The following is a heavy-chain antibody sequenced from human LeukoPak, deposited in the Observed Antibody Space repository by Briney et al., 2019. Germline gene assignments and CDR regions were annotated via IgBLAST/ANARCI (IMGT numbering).Heavy chain of an antibody. CDR3: AKKGNNYYYSYMDV. V-gene: IGHV3-23*01. J-gene: IGHJ6*03. Sequence: GGSLRLSCAASGFTFSSYAMSWVRQAPGKGLEWVSAISGSGGSTYYADSVKGRFTISRDNSKNTLYLLMNSLRAEDTAVYYCAKKGNNYYYSYMDVWGKGTTVTVSS. CDR1: GFTFSSYA. D-gene: IGHD2/OR15-2a*01. CDR2: ISGSGGST.